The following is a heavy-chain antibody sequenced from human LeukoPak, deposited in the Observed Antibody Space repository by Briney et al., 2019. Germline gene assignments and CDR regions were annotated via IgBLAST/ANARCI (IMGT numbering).Heavy chain of an antibody. V-gene: IGHV3-20*04. Sequence: GGSLRLSCAASGFTFDDYGMTWVRQAPGKGLEWVSGLNWNGASTGYADSVKGRFTISRDNAKNSLYLQMNSLRAEDTALYYCARERSSSWSPFHSWGQGTLVTVSS. D-gene: IGHD6-13*01. J-gene: IGHJ4*02. CDR1: GFTFDDYG. CDR2: LNWNGAST. CDR3: ARERSSSWSPFHS.